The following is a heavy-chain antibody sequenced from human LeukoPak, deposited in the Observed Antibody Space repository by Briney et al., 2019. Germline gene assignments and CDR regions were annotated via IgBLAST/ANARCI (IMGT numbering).Heavy chain of an antibody. CDR2: ISFGGGHI. V-gene: IGHV3-21*01. Sequence: GGSLRLSSVASRFTFSSYSMTWVRRAPGTGLEWVSSISFGGGHIFYTDSVKGRFTIFRDDSKNSLYLEMNSLRAEDTAVYFCARIVLTPPYGMDVWGQGTTVIVSS. J-gene: IGHJ6*02. CDR1: RFTFSSYS. CDR3: ARIVLTPPYGMDV. D-gene: IGHD2/OR15-2a*01.